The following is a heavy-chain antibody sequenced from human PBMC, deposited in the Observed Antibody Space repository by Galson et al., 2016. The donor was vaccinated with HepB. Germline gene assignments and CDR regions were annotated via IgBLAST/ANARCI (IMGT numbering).Heavy chain of an antibody. J-gene: IGHJ6*02. V-gene: IGHV3-23*01. CDR3: SKRHCSSTSCYFHGMDV. Sequence: SLRLSCAGSEFTFSFYAMSWVRQAPGKGLEWVADIGGSDGSTYYADSVKGRFTISRDNSKNTLYLQMNSLRAEDTAVYFCSKRHCSSTSCYFHGMDVWGQGTTVTVSS. D-gene: IGHD2-2*01. CDR1: EFTFSFYA. CDR2: IGGSDGST.